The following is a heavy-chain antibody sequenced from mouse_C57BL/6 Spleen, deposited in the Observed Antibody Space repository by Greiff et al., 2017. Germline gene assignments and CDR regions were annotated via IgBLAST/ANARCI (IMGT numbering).Heavy chain of an antibody. V-gene: IGHV1-50*01. Sequence: QVQLQQPGAELVKPGASVKLSCKASGYTFTSYWMQWVKQRPGQGLEWIGEIDPSDSYTNYNQKFKGKATLTVDTSSSTAYMQLSSLTSEDSAVYYCARLPEIYYGNYSHYYAMDYWGQGTSVTVSS. CDR2: IDPSDSYT. D-gene: IGHD2-1*01. CDR1: GYTFTSYW. J-gene: IGHJ4*01. CDR3: ARLPEIYYGNYSHYYAMDY.